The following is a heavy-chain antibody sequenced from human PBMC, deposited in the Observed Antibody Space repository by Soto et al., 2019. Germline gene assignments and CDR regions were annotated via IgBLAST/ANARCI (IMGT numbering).Heavy chain of an antibody. D-gene: IGHD6-6*01. Sequence: EVQLVESGGGLVQPGGSLRLSCAASGFTFSSYWISWVRQAPGKGLEWVANIKQEGSEKYYVDSVKGRFTISRDNPKNSLYLQMNSLRAEDTAVYYCARGKEIAARFDYWGQGTLVTVSS. CDR3: ARGKEIAARFDY. CDR2: IKQEGSEK. V-gene: IGHV3-7*03. CDR1: GFTFSSYW. J-gene: IGHJ4*02.